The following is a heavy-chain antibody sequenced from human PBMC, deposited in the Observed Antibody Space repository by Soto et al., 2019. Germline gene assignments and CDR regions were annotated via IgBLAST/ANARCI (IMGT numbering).Heavy chain of an antibody. V-gene: IGHV3-9*01. D-gene: IGHD4-17*01. CDR3: AKDVGGTVTTALFDY. J-gene: IGHJ4*02. Sequence: EVQLVESGGGLVQPGRSLRLSCAASGFTFDDYAMHWVRQAPGKGLEWVSGISWNRGSIGYADSVKGRFTISRDNAKNSLYLQMNSLRAEDTALYYCAKDVGGTVTTALFDYWGQGTLVTVSS. CDR2: ISWNRGSI. CDR1: GFTFDDYA.